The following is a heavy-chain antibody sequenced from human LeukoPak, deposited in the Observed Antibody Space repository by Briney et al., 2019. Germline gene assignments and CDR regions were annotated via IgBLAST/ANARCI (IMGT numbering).Heavy chain of an antibody. Sequence: ASVKVSCKASGYTFTSYGITWVRQAPGQGLEWMGWVSAYNGDTTYARKLQGRVTMTTDTSTSTAYMELRSLTSDDTAVYYCTRRELLVRSWFDPWGQGTLVTVSS. V-gene: IGHV1-18*01. D-gene: IGHD3-10*01. CDR2: VSAYNGDT. CDR3: TRRELLVRSWFDP. CDR1: GYTFTSYG. J-gene: IGHJ5*02.